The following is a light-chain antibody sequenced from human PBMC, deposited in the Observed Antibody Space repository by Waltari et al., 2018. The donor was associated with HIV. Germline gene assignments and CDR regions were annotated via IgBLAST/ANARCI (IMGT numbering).Light chain of an antibody. Sequence: DIVMTQTPLSLSVTPGQPASLSCKSSQSLLHSDGKTYLYWYLQRPGQPPQPLMYEVSTRFAGVPDRFSGSGSGTDFTLRISRVEAEDVGVYYCMQTVQLSWTFGQGTKVQIK. V-gene: IGKV2D-29*01. CDR1: QSLLHSDGKTY. CDR3: MQTVQLSWT. CDR2: EVS. J-gene: IGKJ1*01.